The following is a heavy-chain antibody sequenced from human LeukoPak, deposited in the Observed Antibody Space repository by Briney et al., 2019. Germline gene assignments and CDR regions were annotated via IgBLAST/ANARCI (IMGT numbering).Heavy chain of an antibody. J-gene: IGHJ4*02. CDR3: TTAPKYSSRRWDY. Sequence: GGSLRLSCAASGFAFSNAWMSWVRQAPGKGLEWVGRIKTKTDAETTDYAAPVKGRFTISRDDSKNTLYLQMNSLKTEDTAVYYCTTAPKYSSRRWDYWGQGTLVTVSS. V-gene: IGHV3-15*01. CDR2: IKTKTDAETT. CDR1: GFAFSNAW. D-gene: IGHD6-6*01.